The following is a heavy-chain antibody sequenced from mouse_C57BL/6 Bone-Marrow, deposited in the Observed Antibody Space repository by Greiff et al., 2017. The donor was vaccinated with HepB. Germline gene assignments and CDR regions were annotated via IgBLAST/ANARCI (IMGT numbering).Heavy chain of an antibody. CDR1: GYTFTSYT. V-gene: IGHV1-4*01. CDR3: ARSRGSSLFAY. Sequence: QVHVKQSGAELARPGASVKMSCKASGYTFTSYTMHWVKQRPGQGLEWIGYINPSSGYTKYNQKFKDKATLTADKSSSTAYMQLSSLTSEDSAVYYCARSRGSSLFAYWGQGTLVTVSA. CDR2: INPSSGYT. J-gene: IGHJ3*01. D-gene: IGHD1-1*01.